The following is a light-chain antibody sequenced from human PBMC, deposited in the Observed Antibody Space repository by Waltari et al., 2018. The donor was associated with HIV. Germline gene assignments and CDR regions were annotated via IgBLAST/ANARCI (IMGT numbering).Light chain of an antibody. V-gene: IGKV1-39*01. CDR3: QQGFTTPLT. CDR2: AAS. J-gene: IGKJ4*01. Sequence: DIQMTQSPPSLSASVGDRVTISCRASQSISSYLNWYQQKPGKAPKLLIHAASSLQSGVPSRFSGSGSGTDFTLTISSLQPADFATYFCQQGFTTPLTFGGGTKVEIK. CDR1: QSISSY.